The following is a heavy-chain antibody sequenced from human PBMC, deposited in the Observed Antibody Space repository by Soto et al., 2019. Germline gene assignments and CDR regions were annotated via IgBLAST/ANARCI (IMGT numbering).Heavy chain of an antibody. D-gene: IGHD1-1*01. V-gene: IGHV3-23*01. Sequence: GGSLRLSFAASGFTFSGYAMSWVRQAPGKGLEWVAAITERGDKTFYADSVRGRFTISRDNSKNTLHLQMNSLRAEDTALYYCAKDKPTTTAFDVWGQGTMVTVSS. CDR1: GFTFSGYA. J-gene: IGHJ3*01. CDR2: ITERGDKT. CDR3: AKDKPTTTAFDV.